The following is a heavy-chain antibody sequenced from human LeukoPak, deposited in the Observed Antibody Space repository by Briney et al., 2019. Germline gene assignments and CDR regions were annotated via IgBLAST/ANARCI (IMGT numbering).Heavy chain of an antibody. D-gene: IGHD1-26*01. V-gene: IGHV1-8*03. CDR3: ARGRRWWELHEAFDI. CDR2: MNPNSGNT. J-gene: IGHJ3*02. Sequence: ASVKVSCKASGYTSTSYDINWVRQATGQGLEGMGWMNPNSGNTGYAQKFQGRVTITRDTSISTAYMELSSLRSEDTAVYYCARGRRWWELHEAFDIWGQGTMVTVSS. CDR1: GYTSTSYD.